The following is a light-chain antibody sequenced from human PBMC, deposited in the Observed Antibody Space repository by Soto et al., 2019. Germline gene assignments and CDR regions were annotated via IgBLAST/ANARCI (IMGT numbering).Light chain of an antibody. V-gene: IGKV1-39*01. Sequence: DIQMTQSPSSLSASVGDRVTITCRASQSISSYLNWYQQKPGKAPKLLIYAASSLQSGVPSRFSGSGSGTDFTLTISSRQPEDVATYYCQQSYSTPYTCGQGTKLEIK. CDR1: QSISSY. CDR3: QQSYSTPYT. CDR2: AAS. J-gene: IGKJ2*01.